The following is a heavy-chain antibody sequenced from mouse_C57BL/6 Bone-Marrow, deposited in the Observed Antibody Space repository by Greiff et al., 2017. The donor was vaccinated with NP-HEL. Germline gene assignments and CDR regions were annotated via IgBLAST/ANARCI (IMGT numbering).Heavy chain of an antibody. CDR3: ARETPTVEDYYAMDY. V-gene: IGHV1-39*01. CDR1: GYSFTDYN. Sequence: VQLKESGPELVKPGASVKISCKASGYSFTDYNMNWVKQSNGKSLEWIGVINPNYGTTSYNQKFKGKATLTVDQSSSTAYMQLNSLTSEDSAVYYCARETPTVEDYYAMDYWGQGTSVTVSS. CDR2: INPNYGTT. J-gene: IGHJ4*01. D-gene: IGHD1-1*01.